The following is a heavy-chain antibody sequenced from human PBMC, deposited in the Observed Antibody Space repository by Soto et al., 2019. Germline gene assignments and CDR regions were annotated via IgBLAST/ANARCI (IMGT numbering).Heavy chain of an antibody. CDR2: IYKTTTT. D-gene: IGHD2-15*01. CDR3: ARGRYCLTGRCFPNWFDS. V-gene: IGHV4-30-4*02. CDR1: GDSISTVDYF. J-gene: IGHJ5*01. Sequence: SDTLSLTCSVSGDSISTVDYFWACIRQPPGQALEYIGYIYKTTTTYYNPSFESRVAISLDTSKSQFSLNVTSVTATDTAVYFCARGRYCLTGRCFPNWFDSWGQGTLVTVSS.